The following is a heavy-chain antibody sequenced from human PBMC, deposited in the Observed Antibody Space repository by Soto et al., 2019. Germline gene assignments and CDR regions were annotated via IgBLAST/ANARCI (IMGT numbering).Heavy chain of an antibody. V-gene: IGHV4-30-4*01. CDR3: ARTPLMDMLTFDY. Sequence: SETLSLTCTVSGGSISSGDYYWSWIRQPPGKGLEWIGYIYYSGSTYYNPSLKSRVTISIDTSKNHFPLKLSSVTVADTAVYYCARTPLMDMLTFDYWGQGTLVTVSS. CDR2: IYYSGST. J-gene: IGHJ4*02. D-gene: IGHD3-9*01. CDR1: GGSISSGDYY.